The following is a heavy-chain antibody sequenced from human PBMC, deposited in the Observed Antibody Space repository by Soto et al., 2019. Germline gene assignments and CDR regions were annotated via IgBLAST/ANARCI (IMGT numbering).Heavy chain of an antibody. J-gene: IGHJ4*02. Sequence: QVQLQESGPGLVKPSQTLSLTCTVSGGSISSGDYYWSWIRQPPGKGLEWIGYIYYSGSTYYNPSLQSRVTISVDTSTNQFSLKLSSVTAADTAVYYCAGGIVVVTTTFGFDYWGQGTLVTVSS. CDR2: IYYSGST. CDR1: GGSISSGDYY. CDR3: AGGIVVVTTTFGFDY. V-gene: IGHV4-30-4*01. D-gene: IGHD2-21*02.